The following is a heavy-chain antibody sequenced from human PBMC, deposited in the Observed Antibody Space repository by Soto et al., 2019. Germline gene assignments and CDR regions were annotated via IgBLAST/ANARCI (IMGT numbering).Heavy chain of an antibody. V-gene: IGHV3-23*01. J-gene: IGHJ4*02. CDR3: AKTESFNGYYNAFDS. CDR1: GFSFAGYA. CDR2: VSGGGGST. D-gene: IGHD3-9*01. Sequence: GSLRLSCAASGFSFAGYAVAWVRQAPGKGLEWVSTVSGGGGSTYYADSVKGRFTISRDNSGNTVYLQMNSLNAGDTALYYCAKTESFNGYYNAFDSWGQGTRVTVSS.